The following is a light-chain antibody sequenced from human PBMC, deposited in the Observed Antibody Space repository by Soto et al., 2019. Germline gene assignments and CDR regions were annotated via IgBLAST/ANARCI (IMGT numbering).Light chain of an antibody. CDR2: DAS. CDR3: QQRSNWLT. V-gene: IGKV3-11*01. J-gene: IGKJ4*01. Sequence: GFTQSPATLSLSPGESSTLSCRASQSVSSYLAWYQQKPGQAPRLLIYDASNRATGIPARFSGSGSGTDFTLTISSLEPEDFAVYYCQQRSNWLTFGGGTKVAIK. CDR1: QSVSSY.